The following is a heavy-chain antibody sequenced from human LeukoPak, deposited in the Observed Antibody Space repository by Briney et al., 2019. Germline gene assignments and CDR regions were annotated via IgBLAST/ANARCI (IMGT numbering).Heavy chain of an antibody. CDR1: GFTFSSYG. Sequence: GGSLRLSCAASGFTFSSYGMHWVRQAPGKGLEWVAVISYDGSNKYFADSVKGRFTISRDNSKNTMYLQMNSLRAEDTAVYYCARDRTQDFWSLGDLDYWGQGTLVTVSS. CDR3: ARDRTQDFWSLGDLDY. V-gene: IGHV3-30*03. J-gene: IGHJ4*02. D-gene: IGHD3-3*01. CDR2: ISYDGSNK.